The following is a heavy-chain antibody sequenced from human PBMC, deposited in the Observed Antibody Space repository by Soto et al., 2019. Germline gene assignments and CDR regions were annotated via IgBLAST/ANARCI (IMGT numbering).Heavy chain of an antibody. CDR1: GGSFSGYY. CDR2: INHSGST. V-gene: IGHV4-34*01. J-gene: IGHJ4*02. D-gene: IGHD6-6*01. CDR3: ARKRRGYSSSPRGGVYFDY. Sequence: PSETLSLTCAVYGGSFSGYYWSWIRQPPGKGLEWIGEINHSGSTNYNPSLKSRVTISVDTSKNQFSLKLSSVTAADTAVYYCARKRRGYSSSPRGGVYFDYWGQGTLVTVSS.